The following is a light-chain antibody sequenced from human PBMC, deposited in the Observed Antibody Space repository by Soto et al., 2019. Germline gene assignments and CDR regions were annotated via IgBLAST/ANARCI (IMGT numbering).Light chain of an antibody. V-gene: IGKV3-20*01. Sequence: VLTQSPGTLFLSPGARATLSRRATQSVSNNYLAWYQQKPGQAPRLLIYGATNRATGIPDRFSGSGSGTDFTLTISRLEPEDFAVYYCQQYGSSGTVGQGTKVDIK. CDR3: QQYGSSGT. CDR1: QSVSNNY. J-gene: IGKJ1*01. CDR2: GAT.